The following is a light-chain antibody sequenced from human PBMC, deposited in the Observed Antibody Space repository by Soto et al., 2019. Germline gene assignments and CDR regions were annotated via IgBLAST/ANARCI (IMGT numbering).Light chain of an antibody. V-gene: IGLV3-1*01. CDR2: HDD. Sequence: ELTQSPSVSVSPGQTASISCSGEKLGENFVCWYQQKPGQSPVVVIYHDDKRPSGIPERFSGSSSGNRATLTIAGTQALDEADYYCQAWDNNTAVFGGGTKLTVL. J-gene: IGLJ2*01. CDR3: QAWDNNTAV. CDR1: KLGENF.